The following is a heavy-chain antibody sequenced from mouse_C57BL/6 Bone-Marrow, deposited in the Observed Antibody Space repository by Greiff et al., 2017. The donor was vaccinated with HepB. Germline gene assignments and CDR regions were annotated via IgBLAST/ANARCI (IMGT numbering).Heavy chain of an antibody. V-gene: IGHV1-64*01. CDR3: ATYYDGDFDY. D-gene: IGHD2-4*01. CDR1: GYTFTSYW. J-gene: IGHJ2*02. CDR2: IHPNSGST. Sequence: QVQLQQPGAELVKPGASVKLSCKASGYTFTSYWMHWVKQRPGQGLEWIGMIHPNSGSTNYNEKFKSKATLTVDNSSSTAYMQLSSLTSEDSAVYYCATYYDGDFDYWGQGTSLTVSS.